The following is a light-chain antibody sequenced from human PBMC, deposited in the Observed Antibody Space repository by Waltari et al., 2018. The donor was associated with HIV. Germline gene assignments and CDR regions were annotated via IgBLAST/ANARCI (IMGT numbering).Light chain of an antibody. J-gene: IGKJ2*01. Sequence: DIQLAQFHSSLSASVGDRVTITCRASQALGSYLNWYQQQPGQAPLVLIYSASELEPGIPARFSGSGSGTTFTLSISNLQPEDFATYFCQQNYTSLLTFGQGTKLNI. V-gene: IGKV1-39*01. CDR2: SAS. CDR1: QALGSY. CDR3: QQNYTSLLT.